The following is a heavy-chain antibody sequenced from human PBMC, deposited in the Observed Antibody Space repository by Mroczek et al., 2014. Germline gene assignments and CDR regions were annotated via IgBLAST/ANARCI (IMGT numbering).Heavy chain of an antibody. CDR1: GVSITTHTYF. Sequence: QVQLQQWGPGLVKPSETLSLTCTVSGVSITTHTYFWVWVRQPPGKGLEWIGSVDFTGRTSYSPSLKGRLTISVDTSKNHFSVRLNSVVAADTAVYYCARLPSMTSSWYADYWGPGTLVAVSS. D-gene: IGHD6-13*01. V-gene: IGHV4-39*02. CDR2: VDFTGRT. J-gene: IGHJ4*02. CDR3: ARLPSMTSSWYADY.